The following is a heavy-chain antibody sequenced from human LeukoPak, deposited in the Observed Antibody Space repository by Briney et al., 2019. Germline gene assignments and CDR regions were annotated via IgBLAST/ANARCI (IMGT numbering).Heavy chain of an antibody. CDR1: GYTFTSYY. V-gene: IGHV1-46*01. CDR3: AGDRGSGGFDP. J-gene: IGHJ5*02. CDR2: INPSGGST. D-gene: IGHD3-10*01. Sequence: ASVKVSCKSSGYTFTSYYMHWVRQAPAQGREWMGIINPSGGSTSYAQKFQGRVTMTRDTSTSTVYMELSSLRSEDTAVYYCAGDRGSGGFDPWGQGTLVTVSS.